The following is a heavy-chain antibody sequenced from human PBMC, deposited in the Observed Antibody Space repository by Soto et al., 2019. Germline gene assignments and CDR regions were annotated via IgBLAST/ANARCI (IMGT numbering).Heavy chain of an antibody. CDR1: GFTFSSYA. Sequence: GGSLRLSCAASGFTFSSYAMSWVRQAPGKGLEWVSAISGSGGSTYYADSVKGRFTISRDNSKNTLYLQMNSLRAEDTAVYYCAEDLHYYDSSGYYLPDYYYYGMDVWAKGPRSPS. CDR2: ISGSGGST. D-gene: IGHD3-22*01. V-gene: IGHV3-23*01. J-gene: IGHJ6*02. CDR3: AEDLHYYDSSGYYLPDYYYYGMDV.